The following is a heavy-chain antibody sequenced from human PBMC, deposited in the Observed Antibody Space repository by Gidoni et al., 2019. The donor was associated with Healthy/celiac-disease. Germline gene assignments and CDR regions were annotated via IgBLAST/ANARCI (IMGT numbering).Heavy chain of an antibody. CDR3: TRELLDCGGDCYSGY. V-gene: IGHV3-49*04. Sequence: EVQLVESGGGLVQPGRSLRLSCTASGFTFGDYAMSWVRQAPGKGLEWVGFIRSKAYGGTTEYAASVKGRFTISRDDSKSIAYLQMNSLKTEDTAVYYCTRELLDCGGDCYSGYWGQGTLVTVSS. CDR1: GFTFGDYA. CDR2: IRSKAYGGTT. D-gene: IGHD2-21*02. J-gene: IGHJ4*02.